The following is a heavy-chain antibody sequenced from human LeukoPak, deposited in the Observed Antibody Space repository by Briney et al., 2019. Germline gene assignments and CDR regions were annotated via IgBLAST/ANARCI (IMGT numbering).Heavy chain of an antibody. J-gene: IGHJ6*03. CDR3: ARVKGSGSGFMDV. CDR2: IYYSGST. V-gene: IGHV4-39*07. CDR1: GGSISSSSHY. D-gene: IGHD2-15*01. Sequence: PSETLSLTCSVSGGSISSSSHYWGWIRQPPGKGLEWIGSIYYSGSTHYNPSLKSRVTISVDTFKNQFSLKLTSVTAADTAVYYCARVKGSGSGFMDVWGKGTTVTVSS.